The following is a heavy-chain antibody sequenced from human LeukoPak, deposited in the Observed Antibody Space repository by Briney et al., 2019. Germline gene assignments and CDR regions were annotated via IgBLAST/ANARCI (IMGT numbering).Heavy chain of an antibody. J-gene: IGHJ4*02. V-gene: IGHV4-59*01. CDR2: IYYSGST. D-gene: IGHD1-26*01. Sequence: PSETLPLTCTVSGGSISSYYWSWIRQPPGKGLEWIGYIYYSGSTNYNPSLKSRVTISVDTSKNQFSLKLSSVTAADTAVYYCAIWASGSYYDYWAREPWSPSPQ. CDR3: AIWASGSYYDY. CDR1: GGSISSYY.